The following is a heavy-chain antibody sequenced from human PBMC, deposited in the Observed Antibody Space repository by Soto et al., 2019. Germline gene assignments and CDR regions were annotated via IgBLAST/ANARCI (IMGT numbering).Heavy chain of an antibody. D-gene: IGHD3-10*01. CDR3: ARGYYGSATYPGVYFGMDV. Sequence: QVPLVQSGAEVKNPGASVKVSCKASGYTFPSYGITWVRQAPGQGLEWMGWINPSNGVTNYARKLQGRVTMATDTTTSTAYMELRSLRSDETAVYYCARGYYGSATYPGVYFGMDVWGQGTTVTVSS. CDR1: GYTFPSYG. CDR2: INPSNGVT. J-gene: IGHJ6*02. V-gene: IGHV1-18*01.